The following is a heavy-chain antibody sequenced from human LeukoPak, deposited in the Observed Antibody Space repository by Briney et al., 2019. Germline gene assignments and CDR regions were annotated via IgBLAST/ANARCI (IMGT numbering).Heavy chain of an antibody. CDR2: INPNGGST. CDR1: GYTFTSYY. V-gene: IGHV1-46*01. D-gene: IGHD3-22*01. Sequence: ASVKVSCKASGYTFTSYYMHWMRQAPGQGLEWMGIINPNGGSTTYSQGFQGRVTVTSDTSTSTVYMEVSSLRSEDTAAYYCARGTRHTYTERRRGDSTGYYFDYWGQGTLVTVSS. CDR3: ARGTRHTYTERRRGDSTGYYFDY. J-gene: IGHJ4*02.